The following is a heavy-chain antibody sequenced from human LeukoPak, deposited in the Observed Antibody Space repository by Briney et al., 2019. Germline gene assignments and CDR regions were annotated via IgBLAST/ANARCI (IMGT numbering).Heavy chain of an antibody. V-gene: IGHV3-11*04. CDR1: GFTFSDYY. CDR3: ARGPPQYIVVVPAAIWFDP. Sequence: PGGSLKLSCAASGFTFSDYYMSWIRQAPGKGLEWVSYISSSGSTIYYADSVKGRFTISRDNAKNSLYLQMNSLRAEDTAVYYCARGPPQYIVVVPAAIWFDPWGQGTLVTVSS. D-gene: IGHD2-2*01. CDR2: ISSSGSTI. J-gene: IGHJ5*02.